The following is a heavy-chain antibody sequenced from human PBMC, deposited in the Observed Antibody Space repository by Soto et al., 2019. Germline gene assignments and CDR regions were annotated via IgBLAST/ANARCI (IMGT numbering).Heavy chain of an antibody. CDR3: ATTFYDILTGYYSWAYFDL. J-gene: IGHJ2*01. V-gene: IGHV4-39*01. D-gene: IGHD3-9*01. CDR2: IYYSGST. Sequence: QLQLQESGPGLVKPSETLSLTCTVSGGSNTSNSYYWGWIRQPPGKGLEWIGSIYYSGSTYYNPSLKSRITISVDTSKNQFSLKLSSVTAADTAVYYCATTFYDILTGYYSWAYFDLWGRGTLLTVSS. CDR1: GGSNTSNSYY.